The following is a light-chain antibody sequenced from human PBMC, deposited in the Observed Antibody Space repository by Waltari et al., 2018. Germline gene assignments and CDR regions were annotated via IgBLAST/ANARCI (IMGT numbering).Light chain of an antibody. CDR1: QSVGTY. CDR3: QQRRNWPLT. V-gene: IGKV3-11*01. Sequence: EIVLIQSPAILSFSPGERATLSCRASQSVGTYLAWYQQRPGQSPRLLIYDTSYRATCIPARFSGSGSETDFTLTISSLQPEDFAVYYCQQRRNWPLTFGGGTRVQI. CDR2: DTS. J-gene: IGKJ4*01.